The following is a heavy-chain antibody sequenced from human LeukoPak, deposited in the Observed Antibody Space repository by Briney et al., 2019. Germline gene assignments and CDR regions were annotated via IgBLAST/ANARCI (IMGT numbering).Heavy chain of an antibody. D-gene: IGHD6-19*01. J-gene: IGHJ6*03. CDR2: ISYDGSNE. V-gene: IGHV3-30*04. CDR1: GFTFSSYV. Sequence: GRSLRLSCAASGFTFSSYVMHWVRQAPGKGLEWVAIISYDGSNEYYADSVKGRFTISRDNSKNTLYLQMNSLRAEDTAVYYCARAGDSSGWPKGSVYYYMDVWGKGTTVTVSS. CDR3: ARAGDSSGWPKGSVYYYMDV.